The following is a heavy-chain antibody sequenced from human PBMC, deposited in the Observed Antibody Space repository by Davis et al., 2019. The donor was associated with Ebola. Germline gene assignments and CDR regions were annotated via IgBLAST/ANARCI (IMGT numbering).Heavy chain of an antibody. CDR3: ARVSDFWSGYYIFDP. J-gene: IGHJ5*02. D-gene: IGHD3-3*01. CDR1: GDSVSSNSGA. CDR2: TYYRSKWYN. V-gene: IGHV6-1*01. Sequence: SQTLSLTCAISGDSVSSNSGALDWIRQSPSRGLEWLGRTYYRSKWYNDYALSVKSRITINPDTSKNQFSLQLNSVTPEDTAVYYCARVSDFWSGYYIFDPWGQGTLVTVSS.